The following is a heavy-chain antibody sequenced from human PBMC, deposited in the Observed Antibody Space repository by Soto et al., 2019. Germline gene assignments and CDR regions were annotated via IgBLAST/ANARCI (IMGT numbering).Heavy chain of an antibody. Sequence: EVQLVESGGGLVQAGGSLRLSCAASGLTFNTLDMNWVRQAPGKGLEWVSYITSRGDTQYYADSVKGRFTISRDTAKNSFFLQMNSLRGENTAFYYCATTRTYCRNGVCHRDWGQGTQFTFSS. D-gene: IGHD2-8*01. CDR3: ATTRTYCRNGVCHRD. V-gene: IGHV3-48*03. CDR1: GLTFNTLD. J-gene: IGHJ4*02. CDR2: ITSRGDTQ.